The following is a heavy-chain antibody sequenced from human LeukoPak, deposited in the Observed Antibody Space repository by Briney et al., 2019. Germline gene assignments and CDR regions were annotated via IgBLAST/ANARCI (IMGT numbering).Heavy chain of an antibody. V-gene: IGHV4-34*01. CDR1: GGSFSGYY. Sequence: SETLSLTCAVYGGSFSGYYWSWIRQPPGKGLEWIGEINHSGSTNYNPSLKIRVTISVDTSKNQFSLKLSSVTAADTAVYYCARGYYYGSGSYYNPPHSDYYMDVWGKGTTVTVSS. CDR3: ARGYYYGSGSYYNPPHSDYYMDV. J-gene: IGHJ6*03. D-gene: IGHD3-10*01. CDR2: INHSGST.